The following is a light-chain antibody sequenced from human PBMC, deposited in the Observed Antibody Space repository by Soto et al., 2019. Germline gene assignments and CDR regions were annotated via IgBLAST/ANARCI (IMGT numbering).Light chain of an antibody. CDR1: QGISNY. CDR3: QRYNSAPRT. V-gene: IGKV1-27*01. CDR2: AAS. J-gene: IGKJ1*01. Sequence: DIQMTQSPSSLSTSVGDRVTITCRASQGISNYLAWYQQQPGKVPRLLIYAASTLQSGVPSRFSGSGSGTDFTLTISSLQPEDVATYYCQRYNSAPRTFGPGTKVEIK.